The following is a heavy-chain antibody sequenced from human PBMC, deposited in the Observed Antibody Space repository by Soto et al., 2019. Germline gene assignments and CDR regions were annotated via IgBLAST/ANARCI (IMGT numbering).Heavy chain of an antibody. J-gene: IGHJ5*02. CDR1: GGSISSSNW. CDR3: ARVGSEDCTNGVCSNP. D-gene: IGHD2-8*01. CDR2: IYHSGST. Sequence: NPSETLSLTCAVSGGSISSSNWWSWVRQPPGKGLEWIGEIYHSGSTNYNPSLKSRVTISVDKSKNQFSLKLSSVTAADTAVYYCARVGSEDCTNGVCSNPWGQGTLVTVSS. V-gene: IGHV4-4*02.